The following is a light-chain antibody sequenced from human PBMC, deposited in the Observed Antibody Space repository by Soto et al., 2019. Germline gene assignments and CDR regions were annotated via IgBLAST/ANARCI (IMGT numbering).Light chain of an antibody. CDR2: RNN. CDR1: SSNIGNNY. CDR3: AVWEARLNGLV. J-gene: IGLJ2*01. V-gene: IGLV1-47*03. Sequence: QSVLTQPPSASGTPGQRVIISFSGSSSNIGNNYVYLYQRLPGTAPKLLIYRNNQRPSGVPDRFSGSKSGTSGSLAISGLWSAEESDYDGAVWEARLNGLVVGGGTKLTVL.